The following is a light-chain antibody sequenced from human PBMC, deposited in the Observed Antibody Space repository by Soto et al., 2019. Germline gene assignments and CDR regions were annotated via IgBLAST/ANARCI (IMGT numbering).Light chain of an antibody. CDR1: QSVSSSY. CDR3: QQYGSSPPLT. V-gene: IGKV3-20*01. J-gene: IGKJ4*01. CDR2: GAS. Sequence: EIVLTQSPGTLSLSPGERATLSCRASQSVSSSYLAWYQQKPGQAPRLLIYGASSRATGIPDRCSGSGSGTDFTLTISRLEPEDFAVYYCQQYGSSPPLTFGGGTKVDIK.